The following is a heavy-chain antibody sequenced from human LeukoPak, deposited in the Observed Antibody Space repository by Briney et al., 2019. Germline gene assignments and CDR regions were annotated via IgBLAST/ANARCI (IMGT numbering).Heavy chain of an antibody. J-gene: IGHJ6*03. CDR3: TTPEGFGDYYYYTDV. CDR2: IRSKANSYAT. V-gene: IGHV3-73*01. CDR1: GFTFSGSA. Sequence: GGSLRLSCAASGFTFSGSAMHWVRQASGKGLEWVGRIRSKANSYATAYAASVKGRFTISRDDSKNTAYLQMNSLKTEDTAVYYCTTPEGFGDYYYYTDVWGKGTTVTVSS. D-gene: IGHD3-10*01.